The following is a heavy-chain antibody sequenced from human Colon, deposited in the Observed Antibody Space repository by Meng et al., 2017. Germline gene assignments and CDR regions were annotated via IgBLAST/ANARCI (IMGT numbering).Heavy chain of an antibody. J-gene: IGHJ4*02. CDR2: VYHRGDT. CDR3: GRDQGRELINH. V-gene: IGHV4-4*02. Sequence: QAGLSGWGPGLVEPSWTLCLACPDSGDSIRSHIWCGWGRPPPGKGLEWVGEVYHRGDTNYNPSLKSGVDKSVDKSKNQFYLSLFSVAAADTAVYYCGRDQGRELINHWGQGTLVTVSS. CDR1: GDSIRSHIW. D-gene: IGHD1-7*01.